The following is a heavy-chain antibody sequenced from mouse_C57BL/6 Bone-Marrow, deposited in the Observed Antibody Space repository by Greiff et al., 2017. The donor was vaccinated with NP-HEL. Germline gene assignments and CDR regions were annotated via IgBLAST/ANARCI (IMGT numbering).Heavy chain of an antibody. CDR3: ARKVYGLHFDY. CDR2: IYPGDGDT. D-gene: IGHD1-1*01. CDR1: GYAFSSSW. V-gene: IGHV1-82*01. J-gene: IGHJ2*01. Sequence: VMLVESGPELVKPGASVKISCKASGYAFSSSWMNWVKQRPGKGLEWIGRIYPGDGDTNYNGKFKGKATLTADKSSSTAYMQLSSLTSEDSAVYFCARKVYGLHFDYWGQGTTLTVSS.